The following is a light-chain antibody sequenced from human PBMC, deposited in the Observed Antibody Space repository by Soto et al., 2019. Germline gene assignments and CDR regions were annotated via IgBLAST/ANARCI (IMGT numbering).Light chain of an antibody. CDR2: GAS. CDR1: QSVAGN. Sequence: EIVMTQSPATLSVSPGERATLSCRASQSVAGNLAWYQQKPGQAPRLLIYGASTRATGFPARFSGSGSGTEFTLTISSLQSEDFAVYYCQQYNNSPQTFGQGTKVEIK. J-gene: IGKJ1*01. V-gene: IGKV3-15*01. CDR3: QQYNNSPQT.